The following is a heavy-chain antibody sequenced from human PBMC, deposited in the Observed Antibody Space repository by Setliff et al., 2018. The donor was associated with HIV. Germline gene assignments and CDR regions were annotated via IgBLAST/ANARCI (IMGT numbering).Heavy chain of an antibody. Sequence: GASVKVSCKASGYRFTDYYIHWVRQAPGQGLEWLGWINPNRGGTNYAQKSQGRVTMTRDTSISTAYMELSGLTSDDSAVYYCARYLVVVPVAVGGLDVWGQGTTVTVSS. J-gene: IGHJ6*02. V-gene: IGHV1-2*02. D-gene: IGHD2-2*01. CDR2: INPNRGGT. CDR3: ARYLVVVPVAVGGLDV. CDR1: GYRFTDYY.